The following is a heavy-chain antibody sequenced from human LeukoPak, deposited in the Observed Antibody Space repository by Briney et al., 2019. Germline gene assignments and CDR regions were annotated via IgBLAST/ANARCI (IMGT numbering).Heavy chain of an antibody. CDR3: ARLVGPYYDSSGYQDY. CDR1: GGSISSYY. V-gene: IGHV4-59*08. D-gene: IGHD3-22*01. CDR2: AYYTGST. Sequence: ASETLSLTCTVSGGSISSYYWTWIRQPPGKGLEWIGYAYYTGSTNYNPSLKSRVTISVDTSKNQFSLKLSSVTAADTAVYYCARLVGPYYDSSGYQDYWGQGTLVTVSS. J-gene: IGHJ4*02.